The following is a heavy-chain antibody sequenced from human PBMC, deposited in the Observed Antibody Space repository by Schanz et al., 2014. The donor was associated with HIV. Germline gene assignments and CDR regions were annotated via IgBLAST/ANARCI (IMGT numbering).Heavy chain of an antibody. V-gene: IGHV1-69*01. CDR2: ILPMFGTT. CDR1: GGSFSRYA. J-gene: IGHJ4*02. Sequence: QVQLVQSGAEVKKPGSSVKVSCKGSGGSFSRYAISWVRLAPGRGLEWMGGILPMFGTTNYAQKFQGRLTMTSDSSTSTVYMELSNLMSDDTAVYYCTRLFTARRGYFDYWAQGVLVTVSS. D-gene: IGHD3-10*01. CDR3: TRLFTARRGYFDY.